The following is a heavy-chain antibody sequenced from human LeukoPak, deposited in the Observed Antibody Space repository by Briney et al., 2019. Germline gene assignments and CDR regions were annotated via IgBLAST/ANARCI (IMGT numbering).Heavy chain of an antibody. CDR3: ARGRPTGLKRSSRRIYYFDY. Sequence: HPSETLSLTCSVSGDAMSDDFWSWIRLPAGKGLEWIGRISTRGSTNYTPSLKSRVTISVDTSKNQFSLKLSSVTAADTAVYYCARGRPTGLKRSSRRIYYFDYWGQGTLVTVSS. V-gene: IGHV4-4*07. D-gene: IGHD1-14*01. J-gene: IGHJ4*02. CDR2: ISTRGST. CDR1: GDAMSDDF.